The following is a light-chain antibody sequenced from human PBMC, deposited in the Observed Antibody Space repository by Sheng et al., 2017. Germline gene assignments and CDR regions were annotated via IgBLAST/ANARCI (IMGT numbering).Light chain of an antibody. V-gene: IGKV3D-20*02. CDR3: QHRTNWPST. J-gene: IGKJ4*01. CDR1: QSVSSGY. Sequence: EIVLTQSPATLYLSPGERATLSCGTSQSVSSGYVAWYQQKPGLAPRLLIYGVSNRATGVPDRFSGSGSGTDFTLTISGLGPEDYAVYYCQHRTNWPSTFGGGTKVEIK. CDR2: GVS.